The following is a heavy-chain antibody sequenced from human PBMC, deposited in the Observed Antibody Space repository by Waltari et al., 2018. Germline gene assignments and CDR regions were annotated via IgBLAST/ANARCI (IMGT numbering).Heavy chain of an antibody. CDR1: GFHFRGPR. J-gene: IGHJ5*02. CDR3: ARGSAGYVRVWDL. CDR2: IRWDGSET. Sequence: EAQFMESRGGLGQPGGSLRLPRAASGFHFRGPRLPWVRRAPGKGLEWMANIRWDGSETWYAESLSGRFIISRDNARNSLFLQINSPTAEDTAIYFCARGSAGYVRVWDLWGQGTSVTVSS. D-gene: IGHD2-2*01. V-gene: IGHV3-7*03.